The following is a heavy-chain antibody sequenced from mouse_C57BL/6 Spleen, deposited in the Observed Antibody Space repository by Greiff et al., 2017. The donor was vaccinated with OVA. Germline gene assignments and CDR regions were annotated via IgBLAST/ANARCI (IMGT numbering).Heavy chain of an antibody. D-gene: IGHD1-1*01. CDR1: GYSITSGYY. V-gene: IGHV3-6*01. CDR3: ARAEALLLDY. J-gene: IGHJ2*01. CDR2: ISYDGSN. Sequence: EVKLMESGPGLVKPSQSLSLTCSVSGYSITSGYYWNWIRQFPGNKLEWMGYISYDGSNNYNPYLKNRITITRDPSKNQFFLKLNSVTTEDTATYYCARAEALLLDYWGQGTTLTVSS.